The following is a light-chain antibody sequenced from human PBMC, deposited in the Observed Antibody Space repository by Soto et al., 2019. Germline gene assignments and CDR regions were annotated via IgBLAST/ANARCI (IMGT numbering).Light chain of an antibody. Sequence: EIVLTQSPGTLSLSPGERATLSCRASQSVSNSYLAWYQQKPGQAPRLLIYGASSRATGIPDRFSGSGSGTGFALTISRLEPEEFAVYHCQQYGGSPWTFGQGTKVEIK. J-gene: IGKJ1*01. CDR3: QQYGGSPWT. V-gene: IGKV3-20*01. CDR2: GAS. CDR1: QSVSNSY.